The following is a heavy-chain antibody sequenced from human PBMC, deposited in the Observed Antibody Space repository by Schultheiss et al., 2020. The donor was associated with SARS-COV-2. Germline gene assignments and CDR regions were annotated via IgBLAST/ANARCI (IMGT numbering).Heavy chain of an antibody. J-gene: IGHJ4*02. CDR3: ARVPSDY. Sequence: GESLKISCATSGFTFSSYGMNWVRQAPGKGLEWVSAISAGGGGTYYADSVKGRFTISRDNSKNSLYLQMNSLRAEDTAVYYCARVPSDYWGQGTLVTVSS. CDR1: GFTFSSYG. V-gene: IGHV3-23*01. CDR2: ISAGGGGT.